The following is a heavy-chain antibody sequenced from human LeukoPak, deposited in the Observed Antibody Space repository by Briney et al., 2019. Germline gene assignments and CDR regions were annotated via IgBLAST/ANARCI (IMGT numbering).Heavy chain of an antibody. J-gene: IGHJ4*02. V-gene: IGHV3-23*01. Sequence: PGGSLRLSCAASGFTFSDYYMSWIRQAPGKGLEWVSSIRGSGGGTNYGDSVKGRFTISRYNSKNTLYLQMNSLRAEDTAVYYCAKEFRTIFDYWGQGTLVTVSS. CDR1: GFTFSDYY. CDR3: AKEFRTIFDY. CDR2: IRGSGGGT. D-gene: IGHD3-3*01.